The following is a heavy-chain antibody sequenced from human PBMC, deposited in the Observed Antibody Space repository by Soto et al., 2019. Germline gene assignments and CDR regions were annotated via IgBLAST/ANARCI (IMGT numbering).Heavy chain of an antibody. CDR2: INQDGSDK. Sequence: EVQLVESGGGLVQPGGSLRLSCAASGFTFSTYWMSWVRQAPGKGLEWVANINQDGSDKYYLDSVKGRFTISRDNAKHSLYLQMNSLRAEDTALYFCARDLGGKTNYWGQGTLVTVSS. CDR3: ARDLGGKTNY. V-gene: IGHV3-7*03. D-gene: IGHD2-15*01. J-gene: IGHJ4*02. CDR1: GFTFSTYW.